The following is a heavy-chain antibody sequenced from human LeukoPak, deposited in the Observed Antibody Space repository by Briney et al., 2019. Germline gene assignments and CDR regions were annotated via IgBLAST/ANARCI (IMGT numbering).Heavy chain of an antibody. V-gene: IGHV4-59*05. J-gene: IGHJ4*02. CDR1: GGSISSYY. CDR2: IYYSGST. Sequence: SETLSLTCTVSGGSISSYYWSWIRQPPGKGLEWIGSIYYSGSTYYNPSLKSRVTISVDTSRNQFSLKLSSVTAADTAVYYCARSGVMRSSIAARLDFDYWGQGTLVTVSS. CDR3: ARSGVMRSSIAARLDFDY. D-gene: IGHD6-6*01.